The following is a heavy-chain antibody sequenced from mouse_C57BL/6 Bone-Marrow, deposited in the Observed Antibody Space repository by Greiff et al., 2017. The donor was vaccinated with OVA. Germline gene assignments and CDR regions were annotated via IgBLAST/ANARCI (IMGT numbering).Heavy chain of an antibody. Sequence: EVMLVESGGGLVKPGGSLKLSCAASGFTFSDYGMHWVRQAPEKGLEWVAYISSGSSTIYYADTVKGRFTISRDNAKNTLFLQMTSLRSEDTAMYYCASLLWLRRDAMDYWGQGTSVTVSS. J-gene: IGHJ4*01. D-gene: IGHD2-2*01. CDR1: GFTFSDYG. V-gene: IGHV5-17*01. CDR3: ASLLWLRRDAMDY. CDR2: ISSGSSTI.